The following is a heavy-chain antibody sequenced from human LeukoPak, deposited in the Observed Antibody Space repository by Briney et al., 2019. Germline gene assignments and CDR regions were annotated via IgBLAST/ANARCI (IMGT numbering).Heavy chain of an antibody. CDR3: TRPYTMDD. D-gene: IGHD4-11*01. Sequence: GGSLRLSCAASGFTFSNYSMNWVRQAPGKGLEWVSTISASDNSRYYADSVKGRFTISRDNSEDTLYLQMNSLRAEDTAVYYCTRPYTMDDWGQGTTVTVSS. CDR1: GFTFSNYS. J-gene: IGHJ6*02. CDR2: ISASDNSR. V-gene: IGHV3-23*01.